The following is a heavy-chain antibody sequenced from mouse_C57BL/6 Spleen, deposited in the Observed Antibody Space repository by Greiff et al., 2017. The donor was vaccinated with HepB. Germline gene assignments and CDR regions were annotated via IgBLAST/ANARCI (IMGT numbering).Heavy chain of an antibody. CDR3: ARRGQLRLHYAMDY. CDR2: INPYNGGT. D-gene: IGHD3-2*02. V-gene: IGHV1-19*01. Sequence: QQSGPVLVKPGASVKMSCKASGYTFTDYYMNWVKQSHGKSLEWIGVINPYNGGTSYNQKFKGKATLTVDKSSSTAYMELNSLTSEDSAVYYCARRGQLRLHYAMDYWGQGTSVTVSS. J-gene: IGHJ4*01. CDR1: GYTFTDYY.